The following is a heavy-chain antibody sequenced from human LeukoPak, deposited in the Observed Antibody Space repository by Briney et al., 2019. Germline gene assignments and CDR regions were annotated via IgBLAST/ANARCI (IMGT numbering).Heavy chain of an antibody. CDR3: ARDREHSYGSDLDH. CDR1: GGSIHTYN. CDR2: NNFAGSG. V-gene: IGHV4-4*07. J-gene: IGHJ4*02. D-gene: IGHD5-18*01. Sequence: KPSETLSLTCTVSGGSIHTYNWMWLRQPAGKGLEFIGRNNFAGSGYYNPSLKSRVTILVDRPNNRFSLELTSVTAADTAFYYCARDREHSYGSDLDHWGPGIFVTVSS.